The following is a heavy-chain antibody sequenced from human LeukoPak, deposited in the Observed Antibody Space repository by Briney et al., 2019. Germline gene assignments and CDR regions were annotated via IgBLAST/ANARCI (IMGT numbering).Heavy chain of an antibody. J-gene: IGHJ4*02. CDR2: ISYDGSNK. Sequence: GGSLRLSCAASGFTFSSYAMHWVRQAPGKGLEWVAVISYDGSNKYYADSVKGRFTISRDNSKNTLYLQMNSLRAEDTAVYYCAKDVGGWAAAGNFDYWGQGTLVTVSS. V-gene: IGHV3-30-3*01. CDR1: GFTFSSYA. D-gene: IGHD6-13*01. CDR3: AKDVGGWAAAGNFDY.